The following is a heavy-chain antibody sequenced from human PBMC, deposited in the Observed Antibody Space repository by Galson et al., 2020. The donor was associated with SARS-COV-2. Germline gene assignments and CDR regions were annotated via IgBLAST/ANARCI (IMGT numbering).Heavy chain of an antibody. Sequence: GGSLRLYCAASGFTFSSYGMHWVRQAPGKGLEWVAVISYDGSNNYYADSVKGRFTISRDNSKNTLYLQMNSLRAEDTAVYYCAKDFGSKRPAYYFDYWGQGTLVTVSS. CDR1: GFTFSSYG. CDR2: ISYDGSNN. D-gene: IGHD2-2*01. V-gene: IGHV3-30*18. J-gene: IGHJ4*02. CDR3: AKDFGSKRPAYYFDY.